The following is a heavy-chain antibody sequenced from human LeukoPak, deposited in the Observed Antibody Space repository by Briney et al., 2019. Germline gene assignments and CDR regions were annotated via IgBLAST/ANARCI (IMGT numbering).Heavy chain of an antibody. CDR1: GFTFSSYW. Sequence: PGGSLRLSCAASGFTFSSYWMSWVRQAPGKGLEWVANIKQDGSEKYYVDSVKGRFTISRDNAKNSLYLQMNSLRAEDTAVYYCARAARFFGYYFDYWGQGTLVTVSS. CDR3: ARAARFFGYYFDY. D-gene: IGHD3-3*01. J-gene: IGHJ4*02. V-gene: IGHV3-7*01. CDR2: IKQDGSEK.